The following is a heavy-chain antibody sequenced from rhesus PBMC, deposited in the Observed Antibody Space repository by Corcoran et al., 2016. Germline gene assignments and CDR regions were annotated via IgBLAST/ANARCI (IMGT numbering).Heavy chain of an antibody. CDR2: IGGSSGGT. D-gene: IGHD3-3*01. J-gene: IGHJ3*01. CDR3: ARDVVDNIWTGYYTGAFDF. Sequence: QVQLQESGPGLVKPSETLSPTCAVSGGSISGSWWGWIRQPPGKGLGWIGYIGGSSGGTYYNPSLKSRVTSSTDTSKNQFSLKLSSVTAADTAVYYCARDVVDNIWTGYYTGAFDFWGQGLRVTVSS. CDR1: GGSISGSW. V-gene: IGHV4-165*01.